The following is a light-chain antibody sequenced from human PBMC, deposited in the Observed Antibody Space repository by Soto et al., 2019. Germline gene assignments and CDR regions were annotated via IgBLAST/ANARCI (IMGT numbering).Light chain of an antibody. J-gene: IGKJ5*01. V-gene: IGKV1-12*01. CDR2: GAS. CDR3: QQTDSFPT. CDR1: QDIATW. Sequence: QMTQSPSSVSASVGDRVTITFRASQDIATWIAWYQQKPGKAPTLLISGASNLQSGVPSRFSGGGSGTDFTLTISTLQPEDFATYYCQQTDSFPTFGRGTRLEIK.